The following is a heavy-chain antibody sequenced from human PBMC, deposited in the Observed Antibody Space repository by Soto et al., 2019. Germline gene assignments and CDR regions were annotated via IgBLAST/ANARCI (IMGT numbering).Heavy chain of an antibody. CDR2: IYYSGST. CDR1: GGCISSSSYY. V-gene: IGHV4-39*07. CDR3: ASCPYYYGSGSYLSYFDY. Sequence: SETLSLTCTVSGGCISSSSYYWGWIRQPPWKGLEWIGSIYYSGSTYYNPSLKSRVTISVDTSKNQFSLKLSSVTAADTAVYSCASCPYYYGSGSYLSYFDYWGQGTLVTVSS. D-gene: IGHD3-10*01. J-gene: IGHJ4*02.